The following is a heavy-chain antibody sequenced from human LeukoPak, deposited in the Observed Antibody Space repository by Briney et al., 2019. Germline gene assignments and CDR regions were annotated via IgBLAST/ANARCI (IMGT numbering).Heavy chain of an antibody. J-gene: IGHJ6*02. CDR1: GGSMSSGGYS. CDR2: IYHSGST. Sequence: SETLSLTCAVSGGSMSSGGYSWSWIRQPPGKGLEWIGYIYHSGSTYYNPSLKSRVTISVDTSKNQFSLKLSSVTAADTAVYYCARERVVPAAIRGYYYYYGMDVWGQGTTVTVSS. V-gene: IGHV4-30-2*01. D-gene: IGHD2-2*02. CDR3: ARERVVPAAIRGYYYYYGMDV.